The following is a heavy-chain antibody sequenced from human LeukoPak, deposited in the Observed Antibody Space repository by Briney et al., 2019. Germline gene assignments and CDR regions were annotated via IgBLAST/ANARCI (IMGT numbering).Heavy chain of an antibody. V-gene: IGHV1-18*04. CDR2: ISAYNGNT. CDR1: GYTFTSYG. Sequence: GASVKVSCKASGYTFTSYGISWVRQAPGQGLEWMGWISAYNGNTNYAQKLRGRVTMTTDTSTSTAYMELRSLRSDDTAVYYCARELDYYGSGSLDYWGQGTLVTVSS. CDR3: ARELDYYGSGSLDY. J-gene: IGHJ4*02. D-gene: IGHD3-10*01.